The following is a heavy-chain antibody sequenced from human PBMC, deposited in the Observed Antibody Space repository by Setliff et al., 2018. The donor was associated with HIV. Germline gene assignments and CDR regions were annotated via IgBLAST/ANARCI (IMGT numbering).Heavy chain of an antibody. CDR1: GYSISSGYY. J-gene: IGHJ4*03. Sequence: SETLSLTCTVTGYSISSGYYWAWIRQPPGKGLEWIGYIYHAGNTYYNPSLKSRVTISVDTSKNQISLRLNSLTAADTAVYYCARTSYNFWGGPDSWGQGTMVTVPS. D-gene: IGHD3-3*01. V-gene: IGHV4-38-2*02. CDR2: IYHAGNT. CDR3: ARTSYNFWGGPDS.